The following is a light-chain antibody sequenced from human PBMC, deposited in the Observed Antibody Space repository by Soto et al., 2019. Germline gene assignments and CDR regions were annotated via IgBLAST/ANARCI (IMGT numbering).Light chain of an antibody. CDR3: QQTDSFPYT. CDR1: QTISNY. CDR2: AAS. J-gene: IGKJ2*01. V-gene: IGKV1-39*01. Sequence: IQVTQSPSSLSASVGDRVTITCRSSQTISNYLNWYQQKPGKAPKLLIYAASSLQSGVPSRFSGSGSGTDFSLTISSLQPEDFATYYCQQTDSFPYTFGRGTKVDIK.